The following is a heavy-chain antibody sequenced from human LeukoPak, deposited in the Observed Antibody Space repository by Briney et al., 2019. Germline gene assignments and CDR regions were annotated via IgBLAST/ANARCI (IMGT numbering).Heavy chain of an antibody. CDR1: GGSISSYY. Sequence: SETLSLTCTVSGGSISSYYWSWIRQPPGKGLEWIGYIYYSGSTNYNPSLKSRVTISVDTSKNQFSLKLSSVTAADTAVYYCARDRFPYFDYWGQGTLVTVSS. V-gene: IGHV4-59*01. CDR3: ARDRFPYFDY. D-gene: IGHD3-16*01. CDR2: IYYSGST. J-gene: IGHJ4*02.